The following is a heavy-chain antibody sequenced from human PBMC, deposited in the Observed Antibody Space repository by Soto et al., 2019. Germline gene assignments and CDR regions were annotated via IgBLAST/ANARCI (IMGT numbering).Heavy chain of an antibody. CDR2: IYYSGST. Sequence: QVQLQESGPGLVKPSETLSLTCTVSGGSISSYYWSWIRQPPGKGLEWIGYIYYSGSTNYNPSLKSRVTISVDTSKKQFSLKLSSVTAADTAVYYCAGPGYSSSWYLGMDVWGQGTTVTVSS. D-gene: IGHD6-13*01. V-gene: IGHV4-59*01. J-gene: IGHJ6*02. CDR3: AGPGYSSSWYLGMDV. CDR1: GGSISSYY.